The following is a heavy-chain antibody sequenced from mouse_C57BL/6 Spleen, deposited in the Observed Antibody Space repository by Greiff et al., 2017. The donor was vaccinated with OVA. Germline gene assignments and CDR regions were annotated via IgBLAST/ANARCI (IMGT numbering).Heavy chain of an antibody. CDR3: ARTLITTVRDY. Sequence: QVQLQQPGAELVKPGASVKMSCKAYGYTFTSYWITWVKQRPGQGLEWIGDIYPGSGSTNYNEKFKSKATLTVDTSSSTAYMQLSSLTSEDSAVYYCARTLITTVRDYWGQGTTLTVSS. J-gene: IGHJ2*01. D-gene: IGHD1-1*01. CDR1: GYTFTSYW. CDR2: IYPGSGST. V-gene: IGHV1-55*01.